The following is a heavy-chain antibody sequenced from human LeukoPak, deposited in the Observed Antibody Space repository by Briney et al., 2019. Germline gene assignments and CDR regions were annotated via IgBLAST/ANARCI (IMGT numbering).Heavy chain of an antibody. J-gene: IGHJ4*02. D-gene: IGHD1-26*01. Sequence: SETLSLTCTASGVSISTYYWSWIRQPPGKQLEWIGYISYGGATSYNPSLKRRVTISVNSPKNYFSLRLTSLTAADTALYYCARHGGTIDYFDYWGPGSLVTVSS. V-gene: IGHV4-59*08. CDR1: GVSISTYY. CDR3: ARHGGTIDYFDY. CDR2: ISYGGAT.